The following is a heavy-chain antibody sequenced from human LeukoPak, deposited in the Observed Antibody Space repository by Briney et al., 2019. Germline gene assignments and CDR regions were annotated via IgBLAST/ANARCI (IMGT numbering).Heavy chain of an antibody. CDR3: AGAGYASWFDP. CDR1: SFAVSSNF. V-gene: IGHV3-53*04. Sequence: TGGSLRLSCAASSFAVSSNFMSWVRQAPGKGLEWVSTIYSDGTTYYADSVKGRFNISRHNSKNTLYLQMNSLRAEDTAVYYCAGAGYASWFDPWGQGTLVTVSS. CDR2: IYSDGTT. D-gene: IGHD3-16*01. J-gene: IGHJ5*02.